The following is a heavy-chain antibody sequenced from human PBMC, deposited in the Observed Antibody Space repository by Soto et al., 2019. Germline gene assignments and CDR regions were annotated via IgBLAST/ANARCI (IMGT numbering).Heavy chain of an antibody. D-gene: IGHD2-21*02. CDR1: GFTFSDFA. CDR3: AKGRVVTAARLDS. Sequence: QVQLVESGGGVVQPGRSLRLSCAASGFTFSDFAMHWVRQGPGKGLEWVTVIYADSVKGRFTISRDNSKNFLYLQMNSLTPEATTLYFCAKGRVVTAARLDSWGQGTLVTVSS. J-gene: IGHJ4*02. V-gene: IGHV3-30*04. CDR2: I.